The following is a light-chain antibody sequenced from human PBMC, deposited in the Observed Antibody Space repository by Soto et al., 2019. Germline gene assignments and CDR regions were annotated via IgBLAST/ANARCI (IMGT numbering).Light chain of an antibody. Sequence: EIVCTQSPGTLSLSHGDRATLSCRTSQTVSSSSLAWYQQRPGQPPSLLIYGASSRASGIPDRFSGSGSGTDFTLTISRLEPEDFAVYYCQQSGSSPRTFGQGTKVDFK. CDR3: QQSGSSPRT. J-gene: IGKJ1*01. CDR1: QTVSSSS. V-gene: IGKV3-20*01. CDR2: GAS.